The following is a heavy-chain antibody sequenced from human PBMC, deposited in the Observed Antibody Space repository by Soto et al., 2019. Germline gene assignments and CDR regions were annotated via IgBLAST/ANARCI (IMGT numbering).Heavy chain of an antibody. D-gene: IGHD6-13*01. J-gene: IGHJ4*02. CDR3: ARGGALSTSWYWGDGLDS. Sequence: QVQLEQSGSEVKKSGSSVKVSCKASGYSFSSHAITWVRQAPGQGLEWMGGIIPVFGTPSYAQKFQGRVTISADKSTNTSYLELRSLRSGDTAVYYCARGGALSTSWYWGDGLDSWGQGTQVTVSS. CDR1: GYSFSSHA. CDR2: IIPVFGTP. V-gene: IGHV1-69*06.